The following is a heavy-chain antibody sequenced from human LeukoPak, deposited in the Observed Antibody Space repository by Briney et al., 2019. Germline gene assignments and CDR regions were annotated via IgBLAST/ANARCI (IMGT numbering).Heavy chain of an antibody. CDR1: GFTFSSYW. CDR2: INSDGSST. V-gene: IGHV3-74*01. Sequence: PGGSLRLSCAASGFTFSSYWMHWVRHAPGKGLVWVSRINSDGSSTSYADSVKGRFTISRDNAKNTLYLQMNSLRAEDTAVYYCARAACGDCYSERWGQGTLVTVSS. J-gene: IGHJ4*02. D-gene: IGHD2-21*02. CDR3: ARAACGDCYSER.